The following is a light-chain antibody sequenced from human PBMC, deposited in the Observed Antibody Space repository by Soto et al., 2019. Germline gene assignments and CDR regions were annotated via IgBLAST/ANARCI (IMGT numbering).Light chain of an antibody. CDR2: AAS. V-gene: IGKV1-6*01. Sequence: AIQMTQSPSSLSASVGDRVTITCRASQDIRYGLSLYQQKPGKAPKLLIYAASSLQRGVPSRFSGSGSGTDFTLTISSLQPEDFATYSCLQHSNYPWTFGQGTKVDIK. CDR3: LQHSNYPWT. CDR1: QDIRYG. J-gene: IGKJ1*01.